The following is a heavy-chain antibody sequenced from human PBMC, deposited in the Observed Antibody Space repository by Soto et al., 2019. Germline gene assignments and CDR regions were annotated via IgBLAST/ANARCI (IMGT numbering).Heavy chain of an antibody. V-gene: IGHV1-69*01. CDR2: IIHIFGTA. Sequence: QVQLVQSGAEVKKPGSSVKVSCKASGGTFSSYAISWVRQAPGQVLEWMGGIIHIFGTANYAQKFQGRVTITADESTSTAYMERSSLRSEDTAVYYCARDRDTAMVKNTYYYYGMDVWGQGTTVTVSS. J-gene: IGHJ6*02. CDR3: ARDRDTAMVKNTYYYYGMDV. CDR1: GGTFSSYA. D-gene: IGHD5-18*01.